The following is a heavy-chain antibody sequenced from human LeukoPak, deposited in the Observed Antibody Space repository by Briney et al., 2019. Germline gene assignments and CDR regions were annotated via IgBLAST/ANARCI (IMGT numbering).Heavy chain of an antibody. CDR1: GDSISSGSFY. D-gene: IGHD6-13*01. V-gene: IGHV4-30-4*01. CDR2: IHSSGST. CDR3: ARDEGSSWYGEWDY. J-gene: IGHJ4*02. Sequence: SETLSLTCSVSGDSISSGSFYCSWIRQSPGKGLEWIGYIHSSGSTYYNPSLKSRAFISVDASKNQFSLKLSSVTAADTAVYYCARDEGSSWYGEWDYWGQGTLVTVSS.